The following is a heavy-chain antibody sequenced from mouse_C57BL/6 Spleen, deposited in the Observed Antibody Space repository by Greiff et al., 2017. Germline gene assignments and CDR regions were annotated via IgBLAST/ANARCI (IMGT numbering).Heavy chain of an antibody. Sequence: VQLQQPGAELVKPGASVKLSCKASGYTFTSYWMQWVKQRPGQGLERIGEIDPSDSYTNYNQKFKGKATLTVDTSSSTAYMQLSSLTSEDSAVYYCARSGRMVTTGYWYFDVWGTGTTVTVSS. CDR2: IDPSDSYT. CDR3: ARSGRMVTTGYWYFDV. V-gene: IGHV1-50*01. J-gene: IGHJ1*03. D-gene: IGHD2-2*01. CDR1: GYTFTSYW.